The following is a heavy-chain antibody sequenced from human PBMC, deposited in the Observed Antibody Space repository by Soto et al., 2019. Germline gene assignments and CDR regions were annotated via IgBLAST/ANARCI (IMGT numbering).Heavy chain of an antibody. CDR3: ASLLSGYDKDY. Sequence: PGGSLRLSCAASGFTFSSYSMNWVRQAPGKGLEWVSYISSSSSTIYYADSVKGRFTISRDNAKNSLYLQMNSLRAEDTAVYYCASLLSGYDKDYWGQGTLVTSPQ. CDR1: GFTFSSYS. J-gene: IGHJ4*02. V-gene: IGHV3-48*01. CDR2: ISSSSSTI. D-gene: IGHD5-12*01.